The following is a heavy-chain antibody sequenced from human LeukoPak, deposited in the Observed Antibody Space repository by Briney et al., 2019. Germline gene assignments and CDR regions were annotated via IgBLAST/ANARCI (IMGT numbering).Heavy chain of an antibody. V-gene: IGHV3-30*04. CDR2: ISYDGSNK. D-gene: IGHD3-22*01. CDR3: ANSMISAFDI. CDR1: GFTFSSYA. J-gene: IGHJ3*02. Sequence: GGSLRLSCAASGFTFSSYAMHWVRQAPGKGLEWVAVISYDGSNKYYADSVKGRLTISRDNSKNTLYLQMNSLRAEDTAVYYCANSMISAFDIWGQGTMVTVSS.